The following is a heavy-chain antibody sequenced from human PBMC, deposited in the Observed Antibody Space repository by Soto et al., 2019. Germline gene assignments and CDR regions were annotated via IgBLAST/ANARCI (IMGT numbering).Heavy chain of an antibody. Sequence: SETLSLTCTVSGASVSTGVYYWTWIRQHPGKGLEWIGYIDNTGSAYYNPSLTGRVDISVDTSKNQFSLNLQSLTAADTAFYYCAGAVSDFDVRPYPTANYDHWRQAIYVTVSS. CDR1: GASVSTGVYY. J-gene: IGHJ5*02. D-gene: IGHD3-10*02. V-gene: IGHV4-31*03. CDR3: AGAVSDFDVRPYPTANYDH. CDR2: IDNTGSA.